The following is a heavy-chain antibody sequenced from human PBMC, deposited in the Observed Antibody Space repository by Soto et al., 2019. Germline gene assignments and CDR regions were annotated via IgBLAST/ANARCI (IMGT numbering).Heavy chain of an antibody. CDR2: IHPNSGDT. CDR3: ARDRSRQSWKWFDP. Sequence: PVKLCWKSCGETYADHSISWARQAPGQGPEYMGWIHPNSGDTKYTQRFQGRVTMTRDTSISTAYMELRRLTSDDTAVYYCARDRSRQSWKWFDPWGQGTLVTVS. CDR1: GETYADHS. J-gene: IGHJ5*02. V-gene: IGHV1-2*02. D-gene: IGHD1-1*01.